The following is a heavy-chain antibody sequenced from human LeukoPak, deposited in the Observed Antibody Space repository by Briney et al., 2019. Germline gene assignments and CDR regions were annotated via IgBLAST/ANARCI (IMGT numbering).Heavy chain of an antibody. J-gene: IGHJ4*02. D-gene: IGHD6-13*01. CDR1: GYTFTSYG. CDR3: ARVADSSSWPYYFDY. CDR2: ISAYNGNT. V-gene: IGHV1-18*01. Sequence: GASVKVSCKASGYTFTSYGISWVRQAPGQGLEWMGWISAYNGNTNYAQKFQGRVTITTDESTSTAYMELSSLRSEDTAVYYCARVADSSSWPYYFDYWGQGTLVTVSS.